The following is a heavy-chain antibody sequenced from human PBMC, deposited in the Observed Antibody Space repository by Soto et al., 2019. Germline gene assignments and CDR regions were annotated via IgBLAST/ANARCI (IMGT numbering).Heavy chain of an antibody. V-gene: IGHV3-30-3*01. CDR2: ISYDGSNK. J-gene: IGHJ4*02. D-gene: IGHD3-3*01. CDR3: ARGPPPYYDFWSGSPAPH. Sequence: GGSLRLSCAASGFTFSSYAMHWVRQAPGKGLEWVAVISYDGSNKYYADSVKGRFTISRDNSKNTLYLQMNSLRAEDTAVYYCARGPPPYYDFWSGSPAPHWGQGALVTGSS. CDR1: GFTFSSYA.